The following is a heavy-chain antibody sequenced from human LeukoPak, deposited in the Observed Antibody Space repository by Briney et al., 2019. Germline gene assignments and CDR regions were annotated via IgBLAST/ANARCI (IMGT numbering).Heavy chain of an antibody. J-gene: IGHJ4*02. CDR2: ISSNGGIT. CDR3: VKDKYPVVVAATLDY. CDR1: GFTFSNYA. Sequence: GGSLRLSCLASGFTFSNYAMHWVRQAPGKGLEYVSDISSNGGITYYADSVKGRFTVSRDNSKNMLYLQMNSLRAEDTAVYYCVKDKYPVVVAATLDYWGQGILVTVSS. D-gene: IGHD2-15*01. V-gene: IGHV3-64D*09.